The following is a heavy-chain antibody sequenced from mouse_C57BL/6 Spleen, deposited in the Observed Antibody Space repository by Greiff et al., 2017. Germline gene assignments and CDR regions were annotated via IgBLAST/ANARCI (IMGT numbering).Heavy chain of an antibody. CDR3: ARSSLIYDGYPNYFDY. CDR1: GYTFTGYW. D-gene: IGHD2-3*01. CDR2: ILPGSGST. Sequence: VQLQQSGAELMKPGASVKLSCKATGYTFTGYWIEWVKQRPGHGLEWIGEILPGSGSTNYNEKFKGKATFTADTSSNTAYKQLSSLTTEDSAIYYCARSSLIYDGYPNYFDYWGQGTTLTVSS. V-gene: IGHV1-9*01. J-gene: IGHJ2*01.